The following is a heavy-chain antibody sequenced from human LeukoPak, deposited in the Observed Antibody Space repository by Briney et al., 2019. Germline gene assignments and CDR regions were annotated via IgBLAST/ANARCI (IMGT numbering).Heavy chain of an antibody. Sequence: GGSLRLSCAASGFTFGSHTMTWVRQAPGKGLEWVSPISSGSSYIYYADSVKGRFTISRDNTKNSLYLQMNSLRAEDTAVYYCTRPRRSGSYYGNDYWGQGTLVTVSS. J-gene: IGHJ4*02. CDR1: GFTFGSHT. V-gene: IGHV3-21*06. CDR3: TRPRRSGSYYGNDY. CDR2: ISSGSSYI. D-gene: IGHD1-26*01.